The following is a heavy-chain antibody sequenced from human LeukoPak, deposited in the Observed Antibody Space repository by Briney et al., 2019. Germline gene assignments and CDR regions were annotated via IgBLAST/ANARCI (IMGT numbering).Heavy chain of an antibody. CDR1: GFTFSSYW. J-gene: IGHJ4*02. CDR3: AGGNYYDSSEFDY. V-gene: IGHV3-7*01. D-gene: IGHD3-22*01. CDR2: IKQDGSEK. Sequence: GGSLRLSCAASGFTFSSYWMSWVRQAPGKGLEWVANIKQDGSEKYYVDSVKGRFTISRDNAKNSLYLQMNSLRAEDTAVYYCAGGNYYDSSEFDYWGQGTLVTVSS.